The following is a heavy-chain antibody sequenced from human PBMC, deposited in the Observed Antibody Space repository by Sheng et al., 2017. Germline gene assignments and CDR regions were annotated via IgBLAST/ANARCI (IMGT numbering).Heavy chain of an antibody. V-gene: IGHV3-48*03. CDR1: GFTFSSYE. CDR2: ITSSGNTI. Sequence: EVQLVESGGGLVQPGGSLRLSCAASGFTFSSYEMNWVRQAPGKGLEWLSHITSSGNTIYYADSVKGRFTISRDNAENSLYLQMNSLRADDTAVYYCAREWDLWGQGTLVTVSS. CDR3: AREWDL. J-gene: IGHJ5*02.